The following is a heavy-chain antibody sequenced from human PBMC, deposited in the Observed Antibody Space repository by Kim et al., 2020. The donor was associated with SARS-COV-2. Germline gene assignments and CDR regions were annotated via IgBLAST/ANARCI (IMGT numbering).Heavy chain of an antibody. Sequence: GGSLRLSCAASGFTFSSYWMSWVRQAPGKGLEWVANIKQDGSEKYYVDSVKGRFTISRDNAKNSLYLQMNSLRAEDTAVYYCARYGLLGLFSDQIYYYYYMDVWGKGTTVTVSS. CDR2: IKQDGSEK. CDR1: GFTFSSYW. D-gene: IGHD3-22*01. J-gene: IGHJ6*03. CDR3: ARYGLLGLFSDQIYYYYYMDV. V-gene: IGHV3-7*01.